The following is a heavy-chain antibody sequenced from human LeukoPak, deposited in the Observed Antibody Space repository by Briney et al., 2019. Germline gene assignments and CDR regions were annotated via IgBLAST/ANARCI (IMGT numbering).Heavy chain of an antibody. CDR1: GGTFSSYA. CDR3: ARACKSLRYFDWLLGY. CDR2: IIPIFGTA. D-gene: IGHD3-9*01. J-gene: IGHJ4*02. V-gene: IGHV1-69*13. Sequence: GASVKVSCKASGGTFSSYAISWVRQAPGQGLEWMGGIIPIFGTANYAQKFQGRVAITADESTSTAYMELSSLRSEDTAVYYCARACKSLRYFDWLLGYWGQGTLVTVSS.